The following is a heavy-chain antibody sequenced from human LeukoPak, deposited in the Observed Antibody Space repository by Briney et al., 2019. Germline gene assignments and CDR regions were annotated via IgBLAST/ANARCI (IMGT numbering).Heavy chain of an antibody. CDR2: IYSGGST. V-gene: IGHV3-53*01. CDR1: GFTVSSNY. CDR3: AKANDYGDYPYYFDY. D-gene: IGHD4-17*01. Sequence: PGGSLRLSCAASGFTVSSNYMSWVRQAPGKGLEWVSVIYSGGSTYYADSVKGRFTISRDNSKNTLYLQMNSLRAEDTAVYYCAKANDYGDYPYYFDYWGQGTLVTVSS. J-gene: IGHJ4*02.